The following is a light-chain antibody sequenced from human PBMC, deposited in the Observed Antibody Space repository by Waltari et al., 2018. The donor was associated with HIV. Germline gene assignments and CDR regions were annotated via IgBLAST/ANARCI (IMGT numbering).Light chain of an antibody. Sequence: QSALTQPASVSGSPGQSITISCPGTSSDVGSYNLVSWYQQHPGKAPKLMIYEGSKRPSGVSIRFSGSKSGNTASLTISGLQAEDEADYYCCSYADTSTWVFGGGTKLTVL. CDR3: CSYADTSTWV. V-gene: IGLV2-23*01. CDR1: SSDVGSYNL. J-gene: IGLJ3*02. CDR2: EGS.